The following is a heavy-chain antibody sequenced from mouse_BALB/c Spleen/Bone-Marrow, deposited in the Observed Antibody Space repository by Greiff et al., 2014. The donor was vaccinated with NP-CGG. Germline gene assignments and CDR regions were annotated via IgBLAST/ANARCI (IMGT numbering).Heavy chain of an antibody. Sequence: QLVESGGGLVQPGGSRKLSCAASGFTFSSFGMHWVRQAPEKGLEWVAYISSGSSTIYYGDTVMGRFTISRDNPKNTLFLQMTSLRSEDTATYYCVRSGSSSGYFDYWGQGTTLTVPS. V-gene: IGHV5-17*02. CDR1: GFTFSSFG. CDR2: ISSGSSTI. CDR3: VRSGSSSGYFDY. J-gene: IGHJ2*01. D-gene: IGHD1-1*01.